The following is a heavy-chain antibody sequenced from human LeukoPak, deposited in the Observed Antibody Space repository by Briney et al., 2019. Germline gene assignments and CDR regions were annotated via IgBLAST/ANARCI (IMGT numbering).Heavy chain of an antibody. V-gene: IGHV4-61*02. CDR2: IYISGST. Sequence: PSQTLSLTCTVSGDSINSGTYYWSWIRQPAGKGLEWIGRIYISGSTNYSPSLKGRVTMSLDTSKNQFSLRLNSVTAADTAVYYCALFWSGRYNWFDPWGQGTLVTVSS. CDR3: ALFWSGRYNWFDP. D-gene: IGHD3-3*01. CDR1: GDSINSGTYY. J-gene: IGHJ5*02.